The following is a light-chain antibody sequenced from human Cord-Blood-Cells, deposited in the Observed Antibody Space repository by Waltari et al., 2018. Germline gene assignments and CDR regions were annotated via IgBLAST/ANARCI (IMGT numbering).Light chain of an antibody. Sequence: DVVMTQSPLSLPVTLGQPASISCRSSQSLVHSDGNTYLNWFQQRPGQSQRHLIYKVSNRDSGVPDRFSGSGSGTDFTLKISRVEAEDVGVYYCMQGTHWPWTFGQGTKVEIK. CDR1: QSLVHSDGNTY. V-gene: IGKV2-30*02. CDR3: MQGTHWPWT. CDR2: KVS. J-gene: IGKJ1*01.